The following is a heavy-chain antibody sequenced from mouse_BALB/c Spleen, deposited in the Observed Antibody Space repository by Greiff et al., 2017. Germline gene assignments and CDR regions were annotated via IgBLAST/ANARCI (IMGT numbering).Heavy chain of an antibody. Sequence: EVMLVESGGGLVKPGGSLTLSCAASGFTFSSYAMSWVRQSPEKRLEWVAEISSGGSYTYYPDTVTGRFTISRDNAKNTLYLEMSSLRSEDTAMYDCARDDGAYWGQGTLVTVSA. CDR2: ISSGGSYT. CDR1: GFTFSSYA. CDR3: ARDDGAY. J-gene: IGHJ3*01. V-gene: IGHV5-9-4*01.